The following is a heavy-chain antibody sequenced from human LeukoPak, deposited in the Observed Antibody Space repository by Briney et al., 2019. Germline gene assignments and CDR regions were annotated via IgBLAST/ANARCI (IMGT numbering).Heavy chain of an antibody. CDR2: IYYSGST. J-gene: IGHJ6*02. CDR1: GGSISSYY. Sequence: PSETLSLTCTVSGGSISSYYWSWIRQPPGKGLEWIGYIYYSGSTNHNPSLKSRVTISVDTSENQFSLKLSSVTAADTAVYYCARGPFGSGFYGLDVWGQGTTVTVSS. D-gene: IGHD6-19*01. CDR3: ARGPFGSGFYGLDV. V-gene: IGHV4-59*01.